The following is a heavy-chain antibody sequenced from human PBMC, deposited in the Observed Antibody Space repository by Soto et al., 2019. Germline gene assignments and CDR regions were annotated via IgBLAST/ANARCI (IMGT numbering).Heavy chain of an antibody. V-gene: IGHV3-30*18. CDR2: VSHDGRNT. Sequence: VQLEESGGGVVQPGRSLRLSCAASGFTFSDYAMHWVRQAPGKGLEWVAVVSHDGRNTHYADSVKGRFTISRDSSKKTLSLEITTLGAEDTAVHCFANGGREWLVTSDLNSWCQGALVTVSS. J-gene: IGHJ4*02. CDR3: ANGGREWLVTSDLNS. D-gene: IGHD6-19*01. CDR1: GFTFSDYA.